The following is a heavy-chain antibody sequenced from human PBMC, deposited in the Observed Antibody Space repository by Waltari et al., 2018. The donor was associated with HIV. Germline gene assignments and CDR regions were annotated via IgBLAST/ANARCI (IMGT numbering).Heavy chain of an antibody. D-gene: IGHD5-18*01. J-gene: IGHJ3*02. Sequence: EVQLGESGGGVGQAVGSLRLTCAASGVSFTTHSRSWVRQAPGKGLEWVSYISTRRSTIYSADSVKGRFTISRDNAKNSLYLQMSSLRAEDTAVYYCARDRNSRGAFEIWGQGTMVTVSS. CDR3: ARDRNSRGAFEI. CDR2: ISTRRSTI. V-gene: IGHV3-48*01. CDR1: GVSFTTHS.